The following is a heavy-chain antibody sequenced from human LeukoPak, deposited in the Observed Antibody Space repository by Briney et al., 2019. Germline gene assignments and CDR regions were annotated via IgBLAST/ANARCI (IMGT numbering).Heavy chain of an antibody. CDR1: CGSLSSYH. V-gene: IGHV4-59*08. D-gene: IGHD2-8*02. J-gene: IGHJ4*02. CDR2: IYYSGSTD. Sequence: SDTLSLICTVCCGSLSSYHWGWTTPHAGNRLELIGYIYYSGSTDSYNPSLQSRVAISIDTSNSLSSLHLSSVTAADTALYYCARYFSGSTNWWYLDFWGQGTLVTVSS. CDR3: ARYFSGSTNWWYLDF.